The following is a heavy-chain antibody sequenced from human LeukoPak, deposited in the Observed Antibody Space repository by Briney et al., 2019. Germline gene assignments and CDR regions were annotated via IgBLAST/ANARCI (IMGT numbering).Heavy chain of an antibody. D-gene: IGHD3-10*01. V-gene: IGHV3-21*01. J-gene: IGHJ4*02. CDR2: ISSSSSYI. Sequence: GGSLRLSCAASGFTFSSYSMNWVRQAPGKGLEWVSSISSSSSYICYADSVKGRFTISRDNAKNSLYLQMNSLRAEDTAVYYCAKDDHDYYGSGSYYTYWGQGTLVTVSS. CDR3: AKDDHDYYGSGSYYTY. CDR1: GFTFSSYS.